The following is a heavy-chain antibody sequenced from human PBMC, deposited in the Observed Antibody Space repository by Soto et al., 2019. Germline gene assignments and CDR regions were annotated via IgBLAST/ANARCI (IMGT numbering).Heavy chain of an antibody. CDR2: IYYSGGT. V-gene: IGHV4-30-4*01. J-gene: IGHJ5*02. D-gene: IGHD3-16*01. CDR1: SGSITGDYY. Sequence: QVQLQESGPGLVKPSQTLSLTCTVSSGSITGDYYWCWIRQPPGKGLEWIGHIYYSGGTFFNPSLKSRVNMSVDTSRNQFSLMLNSVTAADPAVYYCGRDPATHFHDSHAYYPHLDPWGQGTLVTFSS. CDR3: GRDPATHFHDSHAYYPHLDP.